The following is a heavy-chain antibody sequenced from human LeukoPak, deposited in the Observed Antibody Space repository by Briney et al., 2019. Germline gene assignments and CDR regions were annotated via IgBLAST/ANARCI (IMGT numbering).Heavy chain of an antibody. V-gene: IGHV1-46*01. CDR2: INPSGGST. CDR3: ARDWGNYYGSGREND. CDR1: GYTFTSYY. J-gene: IGHJ4*02. D-gene: IGHD3-10*01. Sequence: ASVKVSCKASGYTFTSYYMHWVRQAPGQGLEWMGIINPSGGSTSYAQKFQGRVTMTRDMSTSTVYMELSSLRSEDTAVYYCARDWGNYYGSGRENDWGQGTLVTVSS.